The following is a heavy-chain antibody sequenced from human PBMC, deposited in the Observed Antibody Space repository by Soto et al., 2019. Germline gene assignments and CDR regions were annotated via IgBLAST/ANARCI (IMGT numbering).Heavy chain of an antibody. CDR1: GGSISSSSYY. V-gene: IGHV4-39*01. Sequence: QLQLQESGPGLVKPSETLSLTCTVSGGSISSSSYYWGWLRQPPGKGLEWIGSIYYSGSTYYNPSLKSRVTISVDTSQNQFSLKLSAVTAADTAVYYCARRYTTVTTAWCDPWGQGTMVTVSS. CDR2: IYYSGST. CDR3: ARRYTTVTTAWCDP. D-gene: IGHD4-17*01. J-gene: IGHJ5*02.